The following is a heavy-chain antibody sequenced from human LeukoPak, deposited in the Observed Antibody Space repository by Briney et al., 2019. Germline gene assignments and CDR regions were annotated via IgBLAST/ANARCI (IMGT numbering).Heavy chain of an antibody. Sequence: PSETLSLTCAVSGYSISSGYYWGWVRQAPGKGLEWVANMKRDGSEKYYVDSVKGRFTISRDNAKNSLYLQMNSLRAEDTAMHYCARDFISLLVPAAIQLFEDYWGQGTLVTVSS. D-gene: IGHD2-2*02. CDR2: MKRDGSEK. CDR3: ARDFISLLVPAAIQLFEDY. CDR1: GYSISSGYY. V-gene: IGHV3-7*01. J-gene: IGHJ4*02.